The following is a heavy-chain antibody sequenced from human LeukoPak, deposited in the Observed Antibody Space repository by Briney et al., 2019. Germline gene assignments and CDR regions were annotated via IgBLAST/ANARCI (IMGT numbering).Heavy chain of an antibody. J-gene: IGHJ4*02. CDR3: AREWRYYYDSSGYPTFDY. CDR1: GYTFTSYD. D-gene: IGHD3-22*01. Sequence: GASVKVSCKASGYTFTSYDFNWVRQATGQRPEWMGWMSPNSGDTGYAQKFQDRVTMTRNTSISTAYMELSSLRSDDTAVYYCAREWRYYYDSSGYPTFDYWGQGTLVTVSS. V-gene: IGHV1-8*01. CDR2: MSPNSGDT.